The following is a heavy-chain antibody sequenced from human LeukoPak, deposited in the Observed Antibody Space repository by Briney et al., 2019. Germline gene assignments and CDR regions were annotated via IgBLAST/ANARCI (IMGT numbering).Heavy chain of an antibody. CDR1: GGSISGYY. Sequence: SETLSLTCTVSGGSISGYYWSWIRQPPGEGVEWIGYIDYSGSTNYTPSLKSRVTISVDTSKSQFSLKLSSVTAADTAVYYCASLGFPYAFDIWGQGTMVTVSS. CDR2: IDYSGST. CDR3: ASLGFPYAFDI. D-gene: IGHD2-2*03. V-gene: IGHV4-59*08. J-gene: IGHJ3*02.